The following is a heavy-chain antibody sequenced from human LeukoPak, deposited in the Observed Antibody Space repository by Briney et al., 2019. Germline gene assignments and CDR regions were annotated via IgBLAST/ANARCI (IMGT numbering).Heavy chain of an antibody. V-gene: IGHV3-49*03. Sequence: GGSLRLSCTASGFTFGDYGMSWFRQAPGKGLEWVGFIRSKAYGGTTEYAASVKGRFTISRDDSKSIAYLQMNSLKTEDTAVYYCTSAVTDDYYYYMDVWGKGTTVTVSS. CDR2: IRSKAYGGTT. CDR1: GFTFGDYG. D-gene: IGHD4-11*01. J-gene: IGHJ6*03. CDR3: TSAVTDDYYYYMDV.